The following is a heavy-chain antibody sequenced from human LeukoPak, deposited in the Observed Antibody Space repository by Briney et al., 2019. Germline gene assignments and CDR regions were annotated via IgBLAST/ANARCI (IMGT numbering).Heavy chain of an antibody. J-gene: IGHJ4*02. CDR3: ARDWAYYDILTGYSRVFDY. CDR1: GYTFTSYY. Sequence: ASVKVSCKASGYTFTSYYMHWVRQAPGQGLEWMGIINPSGGSTSYAQKFQGRVTMTRDMSTSTVYMELSSLRPEDTAVYYCARDWAYYDILTGYSRVFDYWGQGTLVTVSS. CDR2: INPSGGST. V-gene: IGHV1-46*01. D-gene: IGHD3-9*01.